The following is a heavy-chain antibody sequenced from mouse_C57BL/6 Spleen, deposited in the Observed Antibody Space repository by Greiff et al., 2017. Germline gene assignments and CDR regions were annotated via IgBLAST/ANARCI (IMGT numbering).Heavy chain of an antibody. CDR2: ISSGGSYT. V-gene: IGHV5-6*01. CDR1: GFTFSSYG. D-gene: IGHD1-1*01. Sequence: EVHLVESGGDLVKPGGSLKLSCAASGFTFSSYGMSWVRQTPDKRLEWVATISSGGSYTYYPDSVKGRFTISRDNAKNTLYLQMSSLKSEDTAMYYCARQNYYGSSFAYWGQGTLVTVSA. CDR3: ARQNYYGSSFAY. J-gene: IGHJ3*01.